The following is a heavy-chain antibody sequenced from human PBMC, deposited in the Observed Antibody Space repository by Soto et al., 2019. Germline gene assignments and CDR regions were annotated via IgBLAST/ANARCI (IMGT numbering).Heavy chain of an antibody. Sequence: EVQLVESGGGLVQPGGSLILACEASGFTFSVYWMNWVRQAPGKGLEWVATTKIDGTVKKYADSVKGRFTISRAISKNYRDRHMNSLRAEDTAGDDCARDSVYSSAAVPPITRNDHLGYWGPGTLATVSS. CDR2: TKIDGTVK. CDR1: GFTFSVYW. V-gene: IGHV3-7*01. J-gene: IGHJ4*02. CDR3: ARDSVYSSAAVPPITRNDHLGY. D-gene: IGHD3-22*01.